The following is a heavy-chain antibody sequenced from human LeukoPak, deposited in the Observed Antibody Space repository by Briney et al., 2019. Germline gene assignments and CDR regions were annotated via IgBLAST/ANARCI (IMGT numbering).Heavy chain of an antibody. Sequence: ASVKVSCKASGYTFISFYMHWVRQAPGQGLEWMGVINPSGGTTAYAQQFQGRVTMTRDTSTSTVYMELSSLRSEDTAVYYCARHSLIGTTPFDYWGQVTLVTVSS. D-gene: IGHD1-20*01. CDR3: ARHSLIGTTPFDY. V-gene: IGHV1-46*01. J-gene: IGHJ4*02. CDR2: INPSGGTT. CDR1: GYTFISFY.